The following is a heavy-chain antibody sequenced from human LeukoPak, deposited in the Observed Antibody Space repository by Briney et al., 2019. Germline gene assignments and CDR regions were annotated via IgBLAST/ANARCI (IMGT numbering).Heavy chain of an antibody. V-gene: IGHV4-61*05. D-gene: IGHD1-26*01. CDR2: IYHSGTT. Sequence: PSETLSLTCTVSGGSISTNSYYWGWIRQPPGKGLEWIGYIYHSGTTNYNPSLKSRVTISVDTSKSQFSLKLSSVTAADTAIYYCARNIVGPRQVDYWGQGTLVTVSS. CDR1: GGSISTNSYY. J-gene: IGHJ4*02. CDR3: ARNIVGPRQVDY.